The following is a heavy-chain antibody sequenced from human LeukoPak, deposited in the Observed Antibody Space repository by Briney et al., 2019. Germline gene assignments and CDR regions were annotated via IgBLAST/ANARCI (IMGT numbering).Heavy chain of an antibody. CDR2: IYYSGST. CDR1: GSISGTHY. V-gene: IGHV4-39*01. CDR3: ARHNPGYSYGPFDY. Sequence: PSETLSLTCGSISGTHYWGWIRQPPGKGLEWLGSIYYSGSTYYNPSLKSRVAISVDTSRNQISLKLSSVTAADTAVYYCARHNPGYSYGPFDYWGQGTLVTVSS. D-gene: IGHD5-18*01. J-gene: IGHJ4*02.